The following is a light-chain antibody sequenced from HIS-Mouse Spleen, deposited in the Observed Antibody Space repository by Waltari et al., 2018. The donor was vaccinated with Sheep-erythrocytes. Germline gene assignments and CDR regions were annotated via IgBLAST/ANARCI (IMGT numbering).Light chain of an antibody. CDR1: SSDVGGYNY. Sequence: QSALTQPRSVSGSPGQSVTISCTGTSSDVGGYNYVSWYQQHPGKAPKLMINDVSKRPSGVPDRFSGSKSGNTASLTISGLQAEDEADYYCCSYAGSYHHVFATGTKVTVL. CDR2: DVS. J-gene: IGLJ1*01. V-gene: IGLV2-11*01. CDR3: CSYAGSYHHV.